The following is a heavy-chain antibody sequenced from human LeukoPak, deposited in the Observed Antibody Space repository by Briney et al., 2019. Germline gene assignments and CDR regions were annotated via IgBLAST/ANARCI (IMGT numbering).Heavy chain of an antibody. CDR3: AKRRRAVTTVTIAYFDY. D-gene: IGHD4-17*01. Sequence: GGSLRLSCAASGFTFSTYAMSWVRQAPGKGLEWVSSISGSGGSTFYADSVKGRFTISRDNSENTLYLQMNSLRVEDTAVYYCAKRRRAVTTVTIAYFDYWGQGTLVTVSS. J-gene: IGHJ4*02. V-gene: IGHV3-23*01. CDR1: GFTFSTYA. CDR2: ISGSGGST.